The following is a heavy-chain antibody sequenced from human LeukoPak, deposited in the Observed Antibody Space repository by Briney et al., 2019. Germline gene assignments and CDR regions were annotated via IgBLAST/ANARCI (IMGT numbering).Heavy chain of an antibody. CDR2: INPSGGST. D-gene: IGHD2-21*02. CDR1: GYTFTSYY. Sequence: ASVKVSCKASGYTFTSYYKHWVRQAPGQGLEWMGIINPSGGSTSYAQKFQGRVTMTRDTSTSTVYMELSSLRPEDTAVYYCARWTTCGGDCHILDYWGQGILVTVSS. V-gene: IGHV1-46*01. CDR3: ARWTTCGGDCHILDY. J-gene: IGHJ4*02.